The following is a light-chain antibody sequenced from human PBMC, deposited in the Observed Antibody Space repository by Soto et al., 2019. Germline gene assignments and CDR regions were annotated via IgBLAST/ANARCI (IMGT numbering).Light chain of an antibody. CDR3: QQYYSSLPT. V-gene: IGKV4-1*01. Sequence: DIVMTQSPDSLAVSLGERATINCKSSQSVLYSSNNKNYLAWYQQRPGQPPKLLISWASTRESGVPDRFSGSRSGTDFTLTISNLQAEDVAVYYCQQYYSSLPTFGQGTKLEIK. CDR2: WAS. J-gene: IGKJ2*01. CDR1: QSVLYSSNNKNY.